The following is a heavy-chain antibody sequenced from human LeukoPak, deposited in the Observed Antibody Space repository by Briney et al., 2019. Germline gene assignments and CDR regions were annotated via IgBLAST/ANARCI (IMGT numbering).Heavy chain of an antibody. CDR1: GGSISSSNW. CDR2: IYHSGST. D-gene: IGHD3-22*01. V-gene: IGHV4-4*02. Sequence: PSETLSLTCTVSGGSISSSNWWSWVRQPPGKGLERIGEIYHSGSTNYNPSLKSRVTISVDKSKNQFSLKLSSVTAADTAVYYCARVTRVVVITSYYFDYWGQGTLVTVSS. J-gene: IGHJ4*02. CDR3: ARVTRVVVITSYYFDY.